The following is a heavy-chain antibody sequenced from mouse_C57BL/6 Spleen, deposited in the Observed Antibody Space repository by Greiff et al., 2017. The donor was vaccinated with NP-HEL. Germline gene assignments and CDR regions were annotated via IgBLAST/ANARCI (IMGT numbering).Heavy chain of an antibody. V-gene: IGHV1-15*01. D-gene: IGHD2-3*01. CDR3: TNYDGYSTLFDY. CDR1: GYTFTDYE. CDR2: IDPETGGT. J-gene: IGHJ2*01. Sequence: QVQLKQSGAELVRPGASVTLSCKASGYTFTDYEMHWVKQTPVHGLEWIGAIDPETGGTAYNQKFKGKAILTADKSSSTAYMELRSLTSEDSAVYYCTNYDGYSTLFDYWGQGTTLTVSS.